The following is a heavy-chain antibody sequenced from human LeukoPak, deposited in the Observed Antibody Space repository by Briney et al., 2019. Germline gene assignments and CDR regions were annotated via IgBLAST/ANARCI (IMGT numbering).Heavy chain of an antibody. CDR1: GCSISSGYY. CDR3: ARDFWGLAPYYFDY. D-gene: IGHD3-16*01. V-gene: IGHV4-38-2*02. Sequence: SETLSLTCTVSGCSISSGYYWGWIRQPPGKGLEWIGSIYHSGSTYYNPSLKSRVTISVDTSKNQFSLKLSSVTAADTAMYYCARDFWGLAPYYFDYWGQGTLVTVSS. CDR2: IYHSGST. J-gene: IGHJ4*02.